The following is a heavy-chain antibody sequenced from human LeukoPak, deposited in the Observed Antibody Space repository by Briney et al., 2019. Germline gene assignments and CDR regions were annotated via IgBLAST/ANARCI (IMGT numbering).Heavy chain of an antibody. J-gene: IGHJ4*02. Sequence: GESLKISCKGSGYSFTSYWIGWVRQMPGKGLEWMGIIYPGDSDTRYSPSFRGQVTISADKSISTAYLQWSSLKASDTAMYYCARQGPNYYDSSGYASSDYWGQGTLVTVSS. D-gene: IGHD3-22*01. CDR2: IYPGDSDT. CDR1: GYSFTSYW. V-gene: IGHV5-51*01. CDR3: ARQGPNYYDSSGYASSDY.